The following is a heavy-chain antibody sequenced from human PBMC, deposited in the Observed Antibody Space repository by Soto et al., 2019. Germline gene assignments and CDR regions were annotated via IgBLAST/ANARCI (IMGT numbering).Heavy chain of an antibody. CDR1: GGSISSGDYY. D-gene: IGHD2-2*01. J-gene: IGHJ6*02. CDR2: IYYSGFT. V-gene: IGHV4-30-4*01. Sequence: SETLSLTCTVSGGSISSGDYYWSWIRQPPGKGLEWIGYIYYSGFTSYNPSLKSRVTISVDTSKNQFSMKLSSVTAADTAVYYFARDIVLVPFFFGYYGMDVWGQGTTVTVSS. CDR3: ARDIVLVPFFFGYYGMDV.